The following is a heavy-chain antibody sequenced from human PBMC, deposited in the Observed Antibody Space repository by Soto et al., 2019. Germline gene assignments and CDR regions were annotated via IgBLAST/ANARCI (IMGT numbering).Heavy chain of an antibody. D-gene: IGHD1-26*01. V-gene: IGHV1-46*03. CDR3: ARTLFGTYREFDY. CDR1: GYTFISYY. CDR2: INPSAGST. Sequence: ASVKVSCKASGYTFISYYMHWVRQAPGQGLEWMGIINPSAGSTSYAQNFQGRVTMTRDMSTSTVYMELNSLRSEDTAVYYCARTLFGTYREFDYWGQGTLVTV. J-gene: IGHJ4*02.